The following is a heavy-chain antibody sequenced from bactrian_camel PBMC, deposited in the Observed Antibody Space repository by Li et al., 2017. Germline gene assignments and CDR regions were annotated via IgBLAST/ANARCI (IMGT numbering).Heavy chain of an antibody. D-gene: IGHD2*01. Sequence: HVQLVESGGGSVQAGGSLRLSCAASGYTDSNHCMGWFRQAPGKEREGVAAIDSDGSTSYADSVKGRFTISQDNAKNTLYLQMNSLKPEDTAMYYCAAEGFVGGRCPDDFGYWGQGTQVTVS. CDR3: AAEGFVGGRCPDDFGY. CDR1: GYTDSNHC. J-gene: IGHJ6*01. V-gene: IGHV3S53*01. CDR2: IDSDGST.